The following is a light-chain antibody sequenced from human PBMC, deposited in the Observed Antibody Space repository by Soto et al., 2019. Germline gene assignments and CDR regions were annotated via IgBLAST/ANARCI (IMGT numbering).Light chain of an antibody. CDR2: EVN. CDR1: SSDIGGYNS. Sequence: QSALTQPPSASGSPGQSVTISCTGTSSDIGGYNSVSWYQQHPGKAPRLMIYEVNKRPSGVPDRFSGSKSGYTASLTVSGLQTEYEAFYYCRSSAGIYHYLVFGGGTKVTVL. CDR3: RSSAGIYHYLV. J-gene: IGLJ3*02. V-gene: IGLV2-8*01.